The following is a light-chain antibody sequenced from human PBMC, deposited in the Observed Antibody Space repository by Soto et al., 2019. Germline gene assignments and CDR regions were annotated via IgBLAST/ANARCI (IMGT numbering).Light chain of an antibody. J-gene: IGKJ1*01. Sequence: EIVMTQSPATLSVSPGERATLSCRASQSVSSYLAWYQQKPGQAPRLLIYGASTRATDIPARFSGSGSGTEFPLTISSLQAEDFAVYYCQRYNGGRWTFGQGTKVEI. CDR1: QSVSSY. CDR2: GAS. CDR3: QRYNGGRWT. V-gene: IGKV3-15*01.